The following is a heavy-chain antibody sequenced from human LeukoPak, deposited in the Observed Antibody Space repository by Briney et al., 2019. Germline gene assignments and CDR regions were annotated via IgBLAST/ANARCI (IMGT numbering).Heavy chain of an antibody. Sequence: ASVKVSCKASGYTFTSYAMHWVRQAPGQRLECMGWINAGNGNTKYSQEFQGRFTITRDTSATTAYMELSSLRSEDMAVYYCARSRKQAYCGGDCYSGFDYWGQGTLVTVSS. CDR3: ARSRKQAYCGGDCYSGFDY. CDR2: INAGNGNT. CDR1: GYTFTSYA. D-gene: IGHD2-21*02. V-gene: IGHV1-3*03. J-gene: IGHJ4*02.